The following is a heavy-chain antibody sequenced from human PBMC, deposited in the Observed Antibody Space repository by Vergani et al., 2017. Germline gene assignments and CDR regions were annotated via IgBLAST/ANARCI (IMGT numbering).Heavy chain of an antibody. Sequence: EVQLLESGGGSVQPGESLRLSCVASGSRFGEHGMNGVRQAPGKGLEWVSGVSGLDHRPLYADSVKGRFIISRDNSKNTLYLQMSSLKVADTAIYYCAGLYSDDGYSPFWGQGTLVTVSS. CDR1: GSRFGEHG. D-gene: IGHD5-18*01. CDR2: VSGLDHRP. J-gene: IGHJ4*02. CDR3: AGLYSDDGYSPF. V-gene: IGHV3-23*01.